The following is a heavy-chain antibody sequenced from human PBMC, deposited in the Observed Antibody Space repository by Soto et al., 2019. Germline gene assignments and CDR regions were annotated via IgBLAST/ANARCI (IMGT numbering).Heavy chain of an antibody. CDR1: GGSISSYY. CDR2: IYYSGST. Sequence: SETLSLTCTVSGGSISSYYWSWIRQPPGKGLEWIGYIYYSGSTNYNPSLKSRVTISVDTSKNQFSLKLSSVTAADTAVYYCARVDVVINWFDPWGQGTLVTAPQ. V-gene: IGHV4-59*01. CDR3: ARVDVVINWFDP. D-gene: IGHD2-21*01. J-gene: IGHJ5*02.